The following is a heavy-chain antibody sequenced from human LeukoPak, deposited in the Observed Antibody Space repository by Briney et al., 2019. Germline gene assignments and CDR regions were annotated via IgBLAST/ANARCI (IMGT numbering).Heavy chain of an antibody. V-gene: IGHV3-15*01. CDR1: GFTFSNAW. J-gene: IGHJ4*02. Sequence: KPGGSLRLSCAASGFTFSNAWMSWVRQAPGKGLEWVGRIKSKTDGGTTDYAASVKGGFTISRDDSKNTLCLQMNSLKTEDTAVYYCTTWVYYGSGGDYWGQGTLVTVSS. D-gene: IGHD3-10*01. CDR2: IKSKTDGGTT. CDR3: TTWVYYGSGGDY.